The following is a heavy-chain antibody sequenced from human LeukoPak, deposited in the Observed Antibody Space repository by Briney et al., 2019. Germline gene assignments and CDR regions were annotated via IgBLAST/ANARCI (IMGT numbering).Heavy chain of an antibody. V-gene: IGHV3-74*01. CDR3: ASVFDY. CDR1: GW. Sequence: PGGSLRLSCTASGWMHWVRQDPGKGLVWVSGINHDGSRTFYADSVKGRFTISRDSAKNTVYLQMNSLRVEDTSVYYCASVFDYWGPGSLVTVSS. J-gene: IGHJ4*02. CDR2: INHDGSRT.